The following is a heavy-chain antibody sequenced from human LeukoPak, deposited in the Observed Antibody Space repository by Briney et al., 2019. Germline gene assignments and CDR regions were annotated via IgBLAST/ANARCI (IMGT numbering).Heavy chain of an antibody. CDR2: ILPGDSDT. Sequence: GESLKISCKGSGYSFTTYWIGWVRQMPGKGLEWMGIILPGDSDTRYSPSFQGQVTISADKSISTAYLQWSSLKASDTAIYYCARPSSGFPLPFDSWGQGTLVTVSS. CDR3: ARPSSGFPLPFDS. D-gene: IGHD3-22*01. J-gene: IGHJ4*02. CDR1: GYSFTTYW. V-gene: IGHV5-51*01.